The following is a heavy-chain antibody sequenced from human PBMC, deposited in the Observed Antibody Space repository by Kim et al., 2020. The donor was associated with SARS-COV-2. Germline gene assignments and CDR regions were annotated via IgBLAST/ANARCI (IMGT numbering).Heavy chain of an antibody. D-gene: IGHD2-8*01. CDR1: GGSISSGGYY. J-gene: IGHJ5*02. V-gene: IGHV4-31*03. Sequence: SETLSLTCTVSGGSISSGGYYWSWIRQHPGKGLEWIGYIYYSGSTYYNPSLKSRVTISVDTSKNQFSLKLSSVTAADTAVYYCARGSGNIVLNWFDPWGQGTLVTVSS. CDR2: IYYSGST. CDR3: ARGSGNIVLNWFDP.